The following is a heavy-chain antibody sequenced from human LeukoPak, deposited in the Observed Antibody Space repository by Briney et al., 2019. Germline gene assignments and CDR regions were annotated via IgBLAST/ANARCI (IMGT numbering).Heavy chain of an antibody. J-gene: IGHJ6*03. Sequence: PGGSLRLSCAASGFTFSSYWMSWVRQAPGKGLEWVANIKQDGSEKYYVDSVKGRFTISRDNAKNSLYLQMNSLRAEDTAVYYCAKDVRYSSHPTRELWGKTDYYMDVWGKGTTVTVSS. V-gene: IGHV3-7*01. CDR3: AKDVRYSSHPTRELWGKTDYYMDV. CDR2: IKQDGSEK. D-gene: IGHD6-13*01. CDR1: GFTFSSYW.